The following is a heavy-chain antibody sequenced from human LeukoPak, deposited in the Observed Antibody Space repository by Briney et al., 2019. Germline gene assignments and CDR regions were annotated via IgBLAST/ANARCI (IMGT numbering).Heavy chain of an antibody. J-gene: IGHJ4*02. CDR1: GFTLSSYW. D-gene: IGHD1-26*01. CDR3: ARGGGGSETFDC. CDR2: INSDGSIT. Sequence: GGSLRLSCAASGFTLSSYWVHWVRQAPGKGLVWLSRINSDGSITTYADSVKGRFTISRDNAKNTVYLQMDSLRAEDTALYYCARGGGGSETFDCWGQGTLVTVSS. V-gene: IGHV3-74*01.